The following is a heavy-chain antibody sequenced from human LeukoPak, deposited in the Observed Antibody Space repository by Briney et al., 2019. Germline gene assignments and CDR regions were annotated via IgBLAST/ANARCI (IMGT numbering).Heavy chain of an antibody. D-gene: IGHD3-3*01. CDR2: ISNDGSNK. Sequence: PGGSLRLSCAASGFTFSSYGMHWVRQAPGKGLEWVAVISNDGSNKHYGDSVKGRFTISRDNSKNTLYLQMNSLRAEDTAVYYCARAHYDFWSGYYFDYWGQGTLVTVSS. CDR1: GFTFSSYG. V-gene: IGHV3-30*03. J-gene: IGHJ4*02. CDR3: ARAHYDFWSGYYFDY.